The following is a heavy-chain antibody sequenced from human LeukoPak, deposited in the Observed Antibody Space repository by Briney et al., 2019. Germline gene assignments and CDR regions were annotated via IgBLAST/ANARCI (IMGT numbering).Heavy chain of an antibody. CDR3: ARDSGYSYGTIDY. Sequence: SETLSLTCTVSGGSISSGGYYWSWIRQHPGKGLEWIGYIYYSGSTYYNPSLKSRVTISVDTSKNQFSLKLNSVTAADTAVYYCARDSGYSYGTIDYWGQGTLVTVSS. CDR2: IYYSGST. J-gene: IGHJ4*02. CDR1: GGSISSGGYY. V-gene: IGHV4-31*03. D-gene: IGHD5-18*01.